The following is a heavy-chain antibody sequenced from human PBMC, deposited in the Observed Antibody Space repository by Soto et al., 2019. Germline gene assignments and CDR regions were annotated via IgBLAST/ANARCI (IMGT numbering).Heavy chain of an antibody. D-gene: IGHD3-22*01. J-gene: IGHJ4*02. CDR3: AGYDSSGYYRTRFDY. CDR1: GGTFSSYT. V-gene: IGHV1-69*02. CDR2: IIPILGIA. Sequence: QVQLVQSGAEVKKPGSSVKVSCKASGGTFSSYTISWVPQAPGQGLEWMGRIIPILGIANYAQKFQGRVTITADKSTSTAYMELSSLRSEDTAVYYCAGYDSSGYYRTRFDYWGQGTLVTVSS.